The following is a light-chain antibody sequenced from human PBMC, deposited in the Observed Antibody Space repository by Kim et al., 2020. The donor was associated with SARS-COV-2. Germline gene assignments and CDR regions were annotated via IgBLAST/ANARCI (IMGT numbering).Light chain of an antibody. CDR2: AAS. J-gene: IGKJ5*01. CDR3: QHYNDYPSA. V-gene: IGKV1-16*01. CDR1: QGISLY. Sequence: PSVGERVTITCRASQGISLYLAWFQQKPGKAPKSLIFAASILQSGVPSRFSGSGSGTDFTLTISGLQPEDFATYYCQHYNDYPSAFGQGTRLELK.